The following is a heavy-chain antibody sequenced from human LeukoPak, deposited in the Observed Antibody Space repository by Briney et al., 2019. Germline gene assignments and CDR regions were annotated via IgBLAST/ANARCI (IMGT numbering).Heavy chain of an antibody. V-gene: IGHV3-66*02. CDR1: GFTVSSNY. J-gene: IGHJ4*02. Sequence: PGGSLRLSCAASGFTVSSNYMSWVRQAPGKGLEWVSVIYSGGSTYYADSVKGRFTISRDNSKNTLYLQMNSLRAEDTAVYYCARGDGNYDFSSGYYTGFHYWGQGTLVTVSS. CDR2: IYSGGST. D-gene: IGHD3-3*01. CDR3: ARGDGNYDFSSGYYTGFHY.